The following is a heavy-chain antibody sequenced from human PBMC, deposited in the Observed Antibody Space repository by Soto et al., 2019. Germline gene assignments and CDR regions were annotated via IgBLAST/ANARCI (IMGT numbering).Heavy chain of an antibody. CDR1: GFTFSSYG. V-gene: IGHV3-30*18. J-gene: IGHJ3*02. D-gene: IGHD3-10*01. CDR2: ISYDGSNK. CDR3: AKAAVSYGAAAFDI. Sequence: GGSLRLSCAASGFTFSSYGMHWVRQAPGKGLEWVAVISYDGSNKYYADSVKGRFTISRDNSKNTLYLQMNSLRAEDTAVYYCAKAAVSYGAAAFDIWGQGTMVTVSS.